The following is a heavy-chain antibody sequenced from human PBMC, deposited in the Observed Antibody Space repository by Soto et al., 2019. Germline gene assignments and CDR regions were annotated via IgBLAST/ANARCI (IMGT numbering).Heavy chain of an antibody. CDR2: IYYGGNT. D-gene: IGHD3-10*01. V-gene: IGHV4-38-2*01. J-gene: IGHJ6*02. CDR1: GGSINSNYF. CDR3: STQGFGILHGLVDV. Sequence: PSETLSLTCAISGGSINSNYFWGWTRQPPGRGLEWIGSIYYGGNTYYNPSLKSRLIISVDTSQNQVSLKLASVTAADTAVYYCSTQGFGILHGLVDVWGQGTTVTGSS.